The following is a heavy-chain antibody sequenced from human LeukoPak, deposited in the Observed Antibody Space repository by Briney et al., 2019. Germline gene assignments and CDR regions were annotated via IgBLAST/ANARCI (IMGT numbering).Heavy chain of an antibody. V-gene: IGHV3-23*01. D-gene: IGHD3-22*01. CDR3: AKGNEAYYYED. CDR1: GFTFTNYA. Sequence: PGGSLRLSCAASGFTFTNYAKYWVRQAPGRGPEWVSAISPTGGDTFYADSVKGRFTISRDNSKNTVHLQMNSLRANDTAVYYCAKGNEAYYYEDWGQVTLVTVSS. J-gene: IGHJ4*02. CDR2: ISPTGGDT.